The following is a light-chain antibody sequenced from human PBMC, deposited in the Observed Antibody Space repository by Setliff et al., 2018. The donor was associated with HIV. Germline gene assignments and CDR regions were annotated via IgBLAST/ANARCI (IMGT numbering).Light chain of an antibody. V-gene: IGLV3-27*01. Sequence: SYELTQPSSVSVSPGQTARITCSGDVLAKKFARWFQQKPGQAPVLVIYKDSERPSGIPERFSGSSSGTTVTLTISGAQVDDEAGYYCYSAADNNLVFGGWTKVTVL. J-gene: IGLJ2*01. CDR2: KDS. CDR3: YSAADNNLV. CDR1: VLAKKF.